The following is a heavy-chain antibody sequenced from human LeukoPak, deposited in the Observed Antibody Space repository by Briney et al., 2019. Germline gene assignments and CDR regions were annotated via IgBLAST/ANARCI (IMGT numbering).Heavy chain of an antibody. CDR3: AREHRYYYDSSGYQNAFDI. Sequence: GGSLRLSCAASGFTFSSYAMHWVRQAPGKGLEWVAVISYDGSNKYYVDSVKGRFTISRDNSKNTLYLQMNSLRAEDTAVYYCAREHRYYYDSSGYQNAFDIWGQGTMVTVSS. D-gene: IGHD3-22*01. V-gene: IGHV3-30*04. CDR2: ISYDGSNK. CDR1: GFTFSSYA. J-gene: IGHJ3*02.